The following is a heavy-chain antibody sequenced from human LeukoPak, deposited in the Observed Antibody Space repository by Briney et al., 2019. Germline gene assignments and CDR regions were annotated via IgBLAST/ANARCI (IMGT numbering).Heavy chain of an antibody. CDR3: ARDSSGSDGSYYFDY. V-gene: IGHV3-48*03. CDR2: ISSSGSAI. CDR1: GFTFSSYE. Sequence: PGGSLRLSCAASGFTFSSYEMNWVRQAPGKGLEWVSYISSSGSAIYYADSVKGRFTISRDNAKNSLYLQMSSLRDEDTAVYYCARDSSGSDGSYYFDYWGQGTLVTVSS. D-gene: IGHD2-21*02. J-gene: IGHJ4*02.